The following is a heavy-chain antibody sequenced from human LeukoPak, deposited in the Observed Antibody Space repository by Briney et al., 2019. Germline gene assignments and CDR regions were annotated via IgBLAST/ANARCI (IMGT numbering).Heavy chain of an antibody. V-gene: IGHV3-30-3*01. Sequence: GRSLRLSCAASGFTFSSYAMHWVRQAPGKGLEWVAVISYDGSNKYYADSVKGRFTISRDNSKNTLYLQMNSLRAEDTAVYYCAGDVHFDYWGQGTLVTVSS. CDR3: AGDVHFDY. CDR2: ISYDGSNK. D-gene: IGHD3-10*02. J-gene: IGHJ4*02. CDR1: GFTFSSYA.